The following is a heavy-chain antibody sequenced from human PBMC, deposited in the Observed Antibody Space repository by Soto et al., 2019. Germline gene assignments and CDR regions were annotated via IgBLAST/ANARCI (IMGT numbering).Heavy chain of an antibody. D-gene: IGHD2-2*01. V-gene: IGHV3-11*01. CDR1: GFTFSDYY. CDR2: ISSSGSNI. CDR3: ARDPSLGYCSSTSCSNWFDP. Sequence: QVQLVESGGGLVKPGGSLRLSCAASGFTFSDYYMSWIRQAPGKGLEWVSYISSSGSNIYYADSVKGRFTISRDNAKNSLYLQMNSLRAEDTAVYYCARDPSLGYCSSTSCSNWFDPWGQGTLVTVSS. J-gene: IGHJ5*02.